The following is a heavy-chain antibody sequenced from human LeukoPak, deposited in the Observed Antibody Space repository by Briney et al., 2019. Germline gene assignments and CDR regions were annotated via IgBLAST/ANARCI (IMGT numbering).Heavy chain of an antibody. CDR3: AKTIAVGATQCFDS. V-gene: IGHV3-23*01. J-gene: IGHJ4*02. CDR1: GFTVSSNY. CDR2: IGADGVNT. Sequence: GGSLRLSCAASGFTVSSNYMTWVRQAPGKGLEWVSTIGADGVNTETADSVKGRFTTSRDNSKNTVYLQMNNLRVEESALYFCAKTIAVGATQCFDSWGQGILVTVSS. D-gene: IGHD1-26*01.